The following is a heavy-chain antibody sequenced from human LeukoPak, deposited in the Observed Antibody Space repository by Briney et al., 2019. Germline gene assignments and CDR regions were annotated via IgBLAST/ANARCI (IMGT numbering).Heavy chain of an antibody. CDR1: GGTFSSYA. J-gene: IGHJ5*02. Sequence: KVSCKASGGTFSSYAISWGRQAPGQGLEWMGGIIPIFGTANYAQKFQGRVTITADESTSTAYMELSSLRSEDTAVYYCARVPPSITGTSNWFDPWGQGTLVTVSS. CDR3: ARVPPSITGTSNWFDP. CDR2: IIPIFGTA. D-gene: IGHD1-7*01. V-gene: IGHV1-69*01.